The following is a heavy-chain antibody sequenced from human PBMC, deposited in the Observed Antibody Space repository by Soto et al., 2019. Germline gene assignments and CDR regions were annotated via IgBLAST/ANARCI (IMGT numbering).Heavy chain of an antibody. CDR2: IDWNDDK. D-gene: IGHD6-6*01. CDR1: GFSLSTSGVG. J-gene: IGHJ5*02. V-gene: IGHV2-5*01. CDR3: VNTRASSRAARHVFNP. Sequence: QITLKESGPTLVKPTQTLTLTCTFSGFSLSTSGVGVGWIRQPPGKDQEWLALIDWNDDKRYSPSLKSRLTITKDTSNNKVVLTMSIRDLVDTARYYGVNTRASSRAARHVFNPWGQRTRDTVSS.